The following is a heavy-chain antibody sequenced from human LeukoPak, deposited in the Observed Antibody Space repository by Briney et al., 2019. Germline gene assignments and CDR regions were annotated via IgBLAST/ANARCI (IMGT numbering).Heavy chain of an antibody. CDR2: TYPNGRT. V-gene: IGHV3-66*01. CDR3: ARGLATDS. CDR1: GFTFSTSW. J-gene: IGHJ4*02. Sequence: PGGSLRLSCAVSGFTFSTSWMHWVRRAPGKGLEWVSVTYPNGRTYYSDSVKGRFSISGDRSNTMLYLQMHSLTADDTAVYYCARGLATDSWGQGTLVIVSS.